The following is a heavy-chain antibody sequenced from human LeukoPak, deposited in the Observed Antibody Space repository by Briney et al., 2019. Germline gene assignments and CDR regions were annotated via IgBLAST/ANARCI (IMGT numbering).Heavy chain of an antibody. V-gene: IGHV3-20*04. CDR3: ARYRGRVGAAVY. J-gene: IGHJ4*02. D-gene: IGHD1-26*01. Sequence: GGSLRLSCAASGFTFDDYGMNWVRQVPGKGLECVAGINWSGGTKDYADSVKGRFIISRDNANNSLYLQMTGLRAEDTAFYYCARYRGRVGAAVYWGQGTLVTVSS. CDR1: GFTFDDYG. CDR2: INWSGGTK.